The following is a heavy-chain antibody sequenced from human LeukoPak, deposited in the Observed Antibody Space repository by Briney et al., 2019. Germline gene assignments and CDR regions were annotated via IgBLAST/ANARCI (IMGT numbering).Heavy chain of an antibody. CDR2: ISNSDNKP. J-gene: IGHJ4*02. CDR3: AKATGTLGN. Sequence: PGGSLRLSCAASGFTFSSYAMSWVRQAPGKGLEWVSTISNSDNKPYYADSVKGWFTISRDNSKNTLHLQMNSLTAEDTAMYYCAKATGTLGNWGQGTLVTVSS. CDR1: GFTFSSYA. D-gene: IGHD1-1*01. V-gene: IGHV3-23*01.